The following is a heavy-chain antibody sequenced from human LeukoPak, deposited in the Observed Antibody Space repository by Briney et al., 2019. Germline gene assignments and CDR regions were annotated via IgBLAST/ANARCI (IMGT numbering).Heavy chain of an antibody. CDR1: GGSFSGYY. V-gene: IGHV4-34*01. D-gene: IGHD4-23*01. Sequence: PSETLSLTCAVYGGSFSGYYWSWIRQPPGKGQEWIGEINHSGSTNYNPSLKSRVTISVDTSKNQFSLKLSSVTAADTAVYYCARSPRWDYWGQGTLVTVSS. CDR2: INHSGST. J-gene: IGHJ4*02. CDR3: ARSPRWDY.